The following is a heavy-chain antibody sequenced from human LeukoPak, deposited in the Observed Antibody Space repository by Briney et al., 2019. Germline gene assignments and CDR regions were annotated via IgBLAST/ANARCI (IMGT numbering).Heavy chain of an antibody. J-gene: IGHJ4*02. CDR1: GVSISSYY. Sequence: SETLSLTCTVSGVSISSYYWTWIRQPPGKGLEWIGYFYYSENTNYNPSLKSRVTISVDTSKNQFSLKLNSVTAADTAMYYCAKSGGYGLIDYWGQGTRVTVSS. V-gene: IGHV4-59*08. CDR3: AKSGGYGLIDY. D-gene: IGHD1-26*01. CDR2: FYYSENT.